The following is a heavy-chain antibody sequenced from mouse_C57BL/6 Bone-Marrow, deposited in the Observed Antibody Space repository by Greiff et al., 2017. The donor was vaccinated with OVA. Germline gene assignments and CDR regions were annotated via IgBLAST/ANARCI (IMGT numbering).Heavy chain of an antibody. D-gene: IGHD1-1*01. Sequence: EVKLVESGGGLVQPGGSLKLSCAASGFTFSDYGMAWVRQAPRKGPEWVAFISNLAYSIYYADTVTGRFTISRENAKNPLYLEMSSLRSEDTAMYYCARHDYGTRYYAMDYWGQGTSVTVSS. CDR2: ISNLAYSI. V-gene: IGHV5-15*04. J-gene: IGHJ4*01. CDR3: ARHDYGTRYYAMDY. CDR1: GFTFSDYG.